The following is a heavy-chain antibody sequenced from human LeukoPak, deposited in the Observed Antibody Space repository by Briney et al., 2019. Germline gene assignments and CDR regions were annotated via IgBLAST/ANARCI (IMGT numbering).Heavy chain of an antibody. Sequence: SETLPLTCSVSGASVSDGNYYWSWIRQPPGKGLEWIGYMFYSESTKYNPSLRSRVTISVDKSKNQFSLHMSSVTAADTAVYYCARDFGPSRGFDYWGQGTLVTVSP. CDR3: ARDFGPSRGFDY. CDR1: GASVSDGNYY. CDR2: MFYSEST. V-gene: IGHV4-61*01. J-gene: IGHJ4*02. D-gene: IGHD3-10*01.